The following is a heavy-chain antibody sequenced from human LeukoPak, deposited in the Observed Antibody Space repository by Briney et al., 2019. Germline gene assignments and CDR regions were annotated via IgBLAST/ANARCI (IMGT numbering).Heavy chain of an antibody. V-gene: IGHV5-51*01. J-gene: IGHJ3*02. CDR2: IYPDDSHI. D-gene: IGHD3-10*01. CDR1: GYSFTDYW. Sequence: GKSLKISCKGSGYSFTDYWIGWVRQMPGEGLQWMGIIYPDDSHIRYSPSFQGQVTISADKSIITAYLQWSSLKASDTAIYYCARHGRGSRSPNAFDIWGQGTMVT. CDR3: ARHGRGSRSPNAFDI.